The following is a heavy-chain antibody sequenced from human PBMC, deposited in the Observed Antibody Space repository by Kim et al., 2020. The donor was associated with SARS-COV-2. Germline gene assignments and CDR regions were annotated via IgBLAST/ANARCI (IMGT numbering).Heavy chain of an antibody. Sequence: YADSVNGRITISRDNAKNTMYLQMNSLRAEDTAVYYCERRADSSGWWYFDYWGQGTLVTVSS. V-gene: IGHV3-74*01. D-gene: IGHD6-19*01. J-gene: IGHJ4*02. CDR3: ERRADSSGWWYFDY.